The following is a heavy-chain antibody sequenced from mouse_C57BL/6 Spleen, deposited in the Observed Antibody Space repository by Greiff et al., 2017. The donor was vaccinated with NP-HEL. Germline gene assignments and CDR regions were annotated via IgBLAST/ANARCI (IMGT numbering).Heavy chain of an antibody. CDR2: IFPSDSET. CDR3: ARGLYGNPCAY. V-gene: IGHV1-52*01. Sequence: QVQLKQPGAELVRPGSSVKLSCKASGYTFTSYWMHWVKQRPIQGLEWIGNIFPSDSETHYNQKFKDKATLTVDKSSSTAYMQLSSLTSEDSAVYYCARGLYGNPCAYWGQGTLVTVSA. J-gene: IGHJ3*01. CDR1: GYTFTSYW. D-gene: IGHD2-1*01.